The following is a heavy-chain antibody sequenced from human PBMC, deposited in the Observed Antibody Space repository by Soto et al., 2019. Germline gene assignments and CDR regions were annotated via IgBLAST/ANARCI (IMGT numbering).Heavy chain of an antibody. D-gene: IGHD3-10*01. CDR3: ARGEYYYGSGSYFDYYYMDV. J-gene: IGHJ6*03. Sequence: LSLTCAASGFTFSSYSMNWVRQAPGKGLEWVSSISSSSSYIYYADSVKGRFTISRDNAKNSLYLQMNSLRAEDTAVYYCARGEYYYGSGSYFDYYYMDVWGKGTTVTVSS. V-gene: IGHV3-21*01. CDR1: GFTFSSYS. CDR2: ISSSSSYI.